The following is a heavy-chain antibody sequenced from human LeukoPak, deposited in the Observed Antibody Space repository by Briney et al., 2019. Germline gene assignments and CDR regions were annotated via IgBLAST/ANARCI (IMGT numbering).Heavy chain of an antibody. CDR3: ARDERSIAARPDYYYYYYMDV. CDR1: GNSVSSNSAA. J-gene: IGHJ6*03. Sequence: SQTLSLTCAISGNSVSSNSAAWNWIRQSPSRGLEWLGRTYYRSKWYNDYAVSVKSRITINPDTSKNQFSLQLNSVTPEDTAVYYCARDERSIAARPDYYYYYYMDVWGKGTTVTVSS. V-gene: IGHV6-1*01. CDR2: TYYRSKWYN. D-gene: IGHD6-6*01.